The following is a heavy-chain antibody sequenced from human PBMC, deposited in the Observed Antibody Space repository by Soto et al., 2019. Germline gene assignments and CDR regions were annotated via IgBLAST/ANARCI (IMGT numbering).Heavy chain of an antibody. CDR1: GGSISSYY. J-gene: IGHJ4*02. V-gene: IGHV4-59*01. D-gene: IGHD3-10*01. CDR2: IYYSGST. Sequence: SETLSLTCTVSGGSISSYYWSWIRQPPGKGLEWSGYIYYSGSTNYNPSLKSRVTISVDTSKNQFSLKLSSVTAADTAVYYCARAPKDYYGSGPMGYFDYWGQGTLVTVSS. CDR3: ARAPKDYYGSGPMGYFDY.